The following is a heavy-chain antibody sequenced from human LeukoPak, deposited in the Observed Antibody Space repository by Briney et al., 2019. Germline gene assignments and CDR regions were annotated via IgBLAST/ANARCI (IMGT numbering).Heavy chain of an antibody. V-gene: IGHV3-21*01. D-gene: IGHD3-9*01. Sequence: PGGSLRLSCAASGFTFSSYGMSWVRQAPGKGLEWVSSISSSSSYIYYADSVKGRFTISRDNAKNSLYLQMNSLRAEDTAVYYCAREGRMDYDILTGLTNAFDIWGQGTMVTVSS. CDR3: AREGRMDYDILTGLTNAFDI. J-gene: IGHJ3*02. CDR2: ISSSSSYI. CDR1: GFTFSSYG.